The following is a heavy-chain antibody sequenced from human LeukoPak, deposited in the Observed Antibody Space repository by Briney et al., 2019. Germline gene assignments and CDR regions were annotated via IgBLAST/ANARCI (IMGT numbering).Heavy chain of an antibody. CDR3: ARHDYGHDY. CDR2: IYTSGST. J-gene: IGHJ4*02. V-gene: IGHV4-61*02. CDR1: GGSISSGSYY. Sequence: PSETLSLTCTVSGGSISSGSYYWSWIRQPAGKGLEWIGRIYTSGSTNYNPSLKSRVTISVDTSKNQFSLKLSSVTAADTAVYYCARHDYGHDYWGQGTLVTVSS. D-gene: IGHD4-17*01.